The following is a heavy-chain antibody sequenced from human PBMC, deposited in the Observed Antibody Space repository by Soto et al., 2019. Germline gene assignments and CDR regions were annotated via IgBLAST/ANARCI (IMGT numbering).Heavy chain of an antibody. CDR2: IYPGDSDT. J-gene: IGHJ6*02. D-gene: IGHD4-17*01. V-gene: IGHV5-51*01. CDR1: GYSFTSYW. CDR3: ARLAGDYMYYYYGMDV. Sequence: PGESLKISCKGSGYSFTSYWIGWVRQMPGKGLEWMGIIYPGDSDTRYSPSFQGQVTISADKSISTAYLQWSSLKASDTAMCYCARLAGDYMYYYYGMDVWGQGTTVTVSS.